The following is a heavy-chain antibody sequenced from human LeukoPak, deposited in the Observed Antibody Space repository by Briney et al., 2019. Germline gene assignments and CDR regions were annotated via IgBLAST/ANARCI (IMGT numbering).Heavy chain of an antibody. CDR3: ARPLVGATVFDH. J-gene: IGHJ4*02. V-gene: IGHV5-51*01. D-gene: IGHD1-26*01. CDR2: IYPGDSDT. CDR1: GYSFSSYW. Sequence: GESLKISCKGSGYSFSSYWVGWVRQKPGKGLEWMGIIYPGDSDTRYSPSFQGQVTISADKSITTAYLQWSSLKASDTAMYYCARPLVGATVFDHWGQGILVTVSS.